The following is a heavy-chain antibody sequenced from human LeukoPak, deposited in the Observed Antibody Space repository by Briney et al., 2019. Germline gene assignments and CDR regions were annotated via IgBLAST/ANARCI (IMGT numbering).Heavy chain of an antibody. V-gene: IGHV4-39*01. J-gene: IGHJ4*02. D-gene: IGHD3/OR15-3a*01. CDR1: GVSISSSNSY. Sequence: SESLSLTCTVSGVSISSSNSYWGWIRQPPGKGLEWIGSIYYSGNTYYNASLKSQVSISIDTSKNQFSLRLTSATAADTAVYYCARQTGSGLFILPGGQGTLVTVSS. CDR3: ARQTGSGLFILP. CDR2: IYYSGNT.